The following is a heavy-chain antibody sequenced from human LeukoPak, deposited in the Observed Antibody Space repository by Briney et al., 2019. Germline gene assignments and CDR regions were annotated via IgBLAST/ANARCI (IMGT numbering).Heavy chain of an antibody. CDR2: ITSSSYI. V-gene: IGHV3-21*01. CDR1: GFTFSSYS. Sequence: GGSLRLSCAASGFTFSSYSMNWVRQAPGKGPEWVSSITSSSYIYYADSVKGRFTISRDNAKNSLYLQMNSLRAEDTALYYCARDRELRYCSSTSCYNYFGMDVWGQGTTVTVSS. D-gene: IGHD2-2*02. J-gene: IGHJ6*02. CDR3: ARDRELRYCSSTSCYNYFGMDV.